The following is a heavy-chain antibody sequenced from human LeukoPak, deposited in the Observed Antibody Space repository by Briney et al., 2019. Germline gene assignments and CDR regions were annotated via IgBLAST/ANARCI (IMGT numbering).Heavy chain of an antibody. Sequence: SETLSLTCTVSGGLISISTYYWGWIRQPPGKGLEWIGSIYYSGTTHYNPSLKSRVTIAVDTSKNQFSLKLISVTAADTAVYYCARASYGATPNFDYWGQGTLVTVSS. CDR2: IYYSGTT. D-gene: IGHD5-18*01. CDR1: GGLISISTYY. J-gene: IGHJ4*02. CDR3: ARASYGATPNFDY. V-gene: IGHV4-39*07.